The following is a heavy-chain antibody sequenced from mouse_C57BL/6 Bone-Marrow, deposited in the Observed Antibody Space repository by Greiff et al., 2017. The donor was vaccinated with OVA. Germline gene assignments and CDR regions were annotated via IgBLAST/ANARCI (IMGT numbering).Heavy chain of an antibody. CDR1: GYTFTSYW. J-gene: IGHJ4*01. D-gene: IGHD3-2*02. V-gene: IGHV1-55*01. CDR3: AREGLRLPSLYAMDY. CDR2: IYPGSGST. Sequence: VQLQQPGAELVKPGASVKMSCKASGYTFTSYWITWVKQRPGQGLEWIGDIYPGSGSTNYNEKFKSKATLTVDTSSSTAYMQLSSLTSEDSAVYYCAREGLRLPSLYAMDYWGQGTSVTVSS.